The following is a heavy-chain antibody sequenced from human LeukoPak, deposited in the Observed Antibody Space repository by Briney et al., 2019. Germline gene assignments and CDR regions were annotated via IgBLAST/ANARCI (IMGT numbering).Heavy chain of an antibody. CDR1: GFTFSSYW. CDR3: AKSMVATMMTFDY. Sequence: PGGSLRLSCAASGFTFSSYWMTWVRQAPGKGLEWVSVITGSGGSTNYADSVKGRFTISRDNSKNTLYLQMNSLRAEDTAVYYCAKSMVATMMTFDYWGQGTLVTVSS. CDR2: ITGSGGST. D-gene: IGHD5-12*01. J-gene: IGHJ4*02. V-gene: IGHV3-23*01.